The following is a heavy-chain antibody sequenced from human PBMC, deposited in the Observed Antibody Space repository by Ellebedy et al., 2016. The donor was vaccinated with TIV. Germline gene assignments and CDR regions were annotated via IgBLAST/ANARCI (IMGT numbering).Heavy chain of an antibody. V-gene: IGHV4-59*08. CDR3: ARHGQFDY. CDR2: ISNTGTT. CDR1: GGSISSYY. J-gene: IGHJ4*02. Sequence: SETLSLTXTVSGGSISSYYWSWIRQPPGKGLEWIGAISNTGTTHYNESLKSRVTLSVDTSKNQFSLKLTSVTATDTAVYYCARHGQFDYWGQGTLVIVSS.